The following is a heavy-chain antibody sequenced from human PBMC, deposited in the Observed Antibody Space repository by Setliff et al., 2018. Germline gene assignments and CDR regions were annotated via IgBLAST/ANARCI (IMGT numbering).Heavy chain of an antibody. CDR2: IYHSGST. CDR3: ARDLTYYDFWSGYYSPRAFDI. D-gene: IGHD3-3*01. CDR1: GGSINSSNW. V-gene: IGHV4-4*02. J-gene: IGHJ3*02. Sequence: LSLTCAVSGGSINSSNWWGWVRQPPGKGLEWIGEIYHSGSTNYNPSLKSRVTISVDKSKNQFSLKLSSVTAADTAVYYCARDLTYYDFWSGYYSPRAFDIWGQGTMVTVSS.